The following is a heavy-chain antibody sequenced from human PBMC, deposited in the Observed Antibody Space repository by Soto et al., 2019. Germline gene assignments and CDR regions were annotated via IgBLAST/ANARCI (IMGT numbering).Heavy chain of an antibody. CDR2: INPSDGTT. CDR3: AMRSTEGAYYYMDV. V-gene: IGHV1-46*03. D-gene: IGHD2-2*01. J-gene: IGHJ6*03. Sequence: VHQTIGQGLEWMGIINPSDGTTNYAQNFQDRVTMTRDTSTSTVYMELSSLRSEDTAVYYCAMRSTEGAYYYMDVWGKGSTVIVSS.